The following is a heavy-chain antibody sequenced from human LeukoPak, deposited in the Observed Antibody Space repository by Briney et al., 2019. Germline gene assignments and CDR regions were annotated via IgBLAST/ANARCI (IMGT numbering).Heavy chain of an antibody. D-gene: IGHD2-21*02. Sequence: SETLSLTCTVSGGSISSYYWSWIRQPPGKGLEWIGYIYYSGSTNYNPSLKSRVTISVDTSKNQFSLKLSSVTAADTAVYYCAGLMVWDSAYCGGDCYFGAFDIWGQGTMVTVSS. CDR2: IYYSGST. V-gene: IGHV4-59*08. CDR3: AGLMVWDSAYCGGDCYFGAFDI. CDR1: GGSISSYY. J-gene: IGHJ3*02.